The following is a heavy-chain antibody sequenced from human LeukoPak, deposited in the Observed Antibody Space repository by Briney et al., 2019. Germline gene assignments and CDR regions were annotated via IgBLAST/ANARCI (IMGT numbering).Heavy chain of an antibody. Sequence: SETLSLTCTVSGGFINSYYWSWIRQPAGKGLEWIGRVYTSGITNYNPSLKSRITMSVGTSKNQFSLKLTSVTAADTAVYYCARHNGFDRGYYYYMDVWGKGTTVTVSS. D-gene: IGHD3-9*01. CDR1: GGFINSYY. CDR2: VYTSGIT. CDR3: ARHNGFDRGYYYYMDV. V-gene: IGHV4-4*07. J-gene: IGHJ6*03.